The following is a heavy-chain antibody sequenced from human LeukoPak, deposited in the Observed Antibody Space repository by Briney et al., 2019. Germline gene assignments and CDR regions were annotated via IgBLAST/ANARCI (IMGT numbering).Heavy chain of an antibody. Sequence: GGSLRLSCAVSGFTFSSYNMNWVRQAPGKGLDWVSSISSSSSYIYYADSVKGRFTISRDNAKNSLYLQMNSLRAEDTAVYYCARDGYSGYDFGYWGQGTLVTVSS. J-gene: IGHJ4*02. CDR3: ARDGYSGYDFGY. CDR2: ISSSSSYI. V-gene: IGHV3-21*01. CDR1: GFTFSSYN. D-gene: IGHD5-12*01.